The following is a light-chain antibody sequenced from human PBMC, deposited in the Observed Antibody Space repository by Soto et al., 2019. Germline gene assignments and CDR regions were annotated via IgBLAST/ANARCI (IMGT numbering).Light chain of an antibody. CDR3: QQSYSTPVT. CDR1: QPITTW. V-gene: IGKV1-39*01. CDR2: AAS. J-gene: IGKJ1*01. Sequence: DIQMTRSPSTLSASVGDRVTITCRASQPITTWLAWYQHKPGKAPKILIYAASSLQSGVPSRFSGSGSGTDFTLTISSLQLEDFATYYCQQSYSTPVTFGRGTKVDIK.